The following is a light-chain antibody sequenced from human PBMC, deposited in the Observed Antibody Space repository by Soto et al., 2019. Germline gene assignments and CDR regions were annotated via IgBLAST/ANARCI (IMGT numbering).Light chain of an antibody. CDR2: GDN. Sequence: QSVLTQPPSVSGAPGQRVTISCTGNSSNIGAGYDVHWYQQLPGTAPKLLIYGDNNRPSGVPDRFSGSKSGTSASLAITGLQAEDEADYYCQSYDSSLSGSGVFGGGTKRTVL. V-gene: IGLV1-40*01. J-gene: IGLJ3*02. CDR3: QSYDSSLSGSGV. CDR1: SSNIGAGYD.